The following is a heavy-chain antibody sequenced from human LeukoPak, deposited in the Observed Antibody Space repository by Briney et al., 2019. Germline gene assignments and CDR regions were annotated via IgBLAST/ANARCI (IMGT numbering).Heavy chain of an antibody. D-gene: IGHD4-17*01. CDR1: GGSISSYY. CDR2: IYYSGST. Sequence: SETLSLTCTVSGGSISSYYWSWIRQPPGKGLEWIGYIYYSGSTNYNPSLKSRVTISVDTSKNQFSLKLSSVTAADTAVYYCARDGGYGDSFHYFDYWGQGTLVTVSS. J-gene: IGHJ4*02. V-gene: IGHV4-59*01. CDR3: ARDGGYGDSFHYFDY.